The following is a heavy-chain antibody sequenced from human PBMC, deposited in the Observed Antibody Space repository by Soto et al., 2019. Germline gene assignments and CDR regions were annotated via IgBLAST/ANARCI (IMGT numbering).Heavy chain of an antibody. V-gene: IGHV3-23*01. Sequence: PGGSLRLSCAASGFTFSSYAMSWVRQAPGKGLEWVSAISGSGGSTYYADSVKGRFTISRDNSKNTLYLQMNSLRAEDTAVYYCAPHPMVRGVPLFDYWGQGTLVTVSS. D-gene: IGHD3-10*01. CDR2: ISGSGGST. CDR1: GFTFSSYA. J-gene: IGHJ4*02. CDR3: APHPMVRGVPLFDY.